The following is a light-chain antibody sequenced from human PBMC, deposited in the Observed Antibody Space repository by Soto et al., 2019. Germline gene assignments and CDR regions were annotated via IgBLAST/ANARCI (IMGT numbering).Light chain of an antibody. CDR2: ATS. Sequence: DIQMTQSPSSLSASVGDRVTITCRASQGVSAYLLWYQQRQGTAPKLLSYATSNLLSGVPSRFKGSGSGKNLTLTISSLQPEDFATYYCQQSYKTPHTFGQGTKLETK. CDR1: QGVSAY. CDR3: QQSYKTPHT. V-gene: IGKV1-39*01. J-gene: IGKJ2*01.